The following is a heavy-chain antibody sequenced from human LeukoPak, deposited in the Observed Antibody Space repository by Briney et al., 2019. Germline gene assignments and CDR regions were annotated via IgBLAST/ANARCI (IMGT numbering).Heavy chain of an antibody. J-gene: IGHJ4*02. CDR3: ARVDGD. Sequence: GGSLRLSCAASGFTFDDYAMHWVRQAPGKGLEWVSGISWNSGSIGYADSVKGRFTISRDNAKNTLYLQMNSLRAEDTAVYYCARVDGDWGQGTLVTVSS. CDR1: GFTFDDYA. V-gene: IGHV3-9*01. CDR2: ISWNSGSI.